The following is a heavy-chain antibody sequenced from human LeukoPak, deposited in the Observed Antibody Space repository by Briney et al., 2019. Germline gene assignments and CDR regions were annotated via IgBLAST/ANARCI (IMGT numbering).Heavy chain of an antibody. CDR2: IIPIFGTA. J-gene: IGHJ6*03. D-gene: IGHD1-26*01. V-gene: IGHV1-69*13. Sequence: ASVKVSCKASGGTFSSYAISWVRQAPGQGLEWMGGIIPIFGTANYAQKFQGRVTITADESTSTAYMELSSLRSEDTAVYYCARGGGSYYLGGASQSSNYYYYMDVWGKGTTVTVSS. CDR3: ARGGGSYYLGGASQSSNYYYYMDV. CDR1: GGTFSSYA.